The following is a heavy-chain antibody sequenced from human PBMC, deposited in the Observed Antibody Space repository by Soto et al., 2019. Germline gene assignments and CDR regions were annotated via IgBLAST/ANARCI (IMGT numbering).Heavy chain of an antibody. Sequence: EVQLLESGGGLVQPGGSLRLSCAASGFTFRIYAMSWVRQVPGKGLEWVSTISDSADSAYYADSVKGRFTISRDNSKNTLYLQMHRLRAEDTAVYYCARPYGGKIGDALHLWGQGTTVTVSS. J-gene: IGHJ3*01. V-gene: IGHV3-23*01. CDR2: ISDSADSA. CDR1: GFTFRIYA. D-gene: IGHD2-15*01. CDR3: ARPYGGKIGDALHL.